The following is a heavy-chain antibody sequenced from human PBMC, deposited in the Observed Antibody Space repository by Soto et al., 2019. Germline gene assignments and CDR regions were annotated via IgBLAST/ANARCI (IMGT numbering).Heavy chain of an antibody. CDR2: ISAYNGNT. CDR1: GGTFSSYA. D-gene: IGHD6-13*01. CDR3: ARGGPFYSSSWLDY. J-gene: IGHJ4*02. V-gene: IGHV1-18*01. Sequence: QVQLVQSGAEVKKPGSSVKVSCKASGGTFSSYAISWVRQAPGQGLEWMGGISAYNGNTNYAQKLQGRVTMTTDTSTSTAYMELRSLRSDDTAVYYCARGGPFYSSSWLDYWGQGTLVTVSS.